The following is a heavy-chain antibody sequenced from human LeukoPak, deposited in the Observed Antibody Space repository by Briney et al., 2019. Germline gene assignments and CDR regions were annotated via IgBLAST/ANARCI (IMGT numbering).Heavy chain of an antibody. V-gene: IGHV1-2*02. CDR3: AREVYYDSSGYYGKIFDY. J-gene: IGHJ4*02. CDR2: INPNSGGT. Sequence: ASVKVSCKASGYTFTGYYMHWERQAPGQGLEWMGWINPNSGGTNYAQKFQGRVTMTRDTSISTAYMELSRLRSDDTAVYCCAREVYYDSSGYYGKIFDYWGQGTLVTVSS. CDR1: GYTFTGYY. D-gene: IGHD3-22*01.